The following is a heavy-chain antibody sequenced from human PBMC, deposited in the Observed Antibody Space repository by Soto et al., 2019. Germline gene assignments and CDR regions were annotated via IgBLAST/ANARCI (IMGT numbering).Heavy chain of an antibody. D-gene: IGHD5-12*01. CDR1: GFTFSDYY. J-gene: IGHJ3*02. CDR2: ISSSSSYT. CDR3: ARINSGYEYAFDI. Sequence: GGSLRLSCAASGFTFSDYYMSWIRQAPGKGLEWVSYISSSSSYTNYADSVKGRFTISRDNAKNSLYLQMNSLRAEDTAVYYCARINSGYEYAFDIWGQGTMVTVSS. V-gene: IGHV3-11*03.